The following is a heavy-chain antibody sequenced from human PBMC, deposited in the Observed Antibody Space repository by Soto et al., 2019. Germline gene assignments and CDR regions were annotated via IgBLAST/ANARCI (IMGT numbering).Heavy chain of an antibody. CDR1: GYTFTGYY. Sequence: ASVKVSCKASGYTFTGYYMHWVRQAPGQGLEWMGWINPNSGGANYAQKFQGRVTMTRDTSISTAYMELSRLRSDDTAVYYCARDWLGYCSGGSCCPHYWGQGTLVTVSS. D-gene: IGHD2-15*01. V-gene: IGHV1-2*02. CDR2: INPNSGGA. J-gene: IGHJ4*02. CDR3: ARDWLGYCSGGSCCPHY.